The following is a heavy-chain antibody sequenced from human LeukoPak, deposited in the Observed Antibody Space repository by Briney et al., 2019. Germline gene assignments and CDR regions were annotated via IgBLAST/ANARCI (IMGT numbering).Heavy chain of an antibody. V-gene: IGHV3-48*04. CDR1: GFTFSSYS. Sequence: PGGSLRLSCAASGFTFSSYSMNWVRQAPGKGLEWVSYISSSSSTIYYADSVKGRFTISRDNAKNSLYLQMNSLRAEDTAVYYCARDFRGSYLYYFDYWGQGTLVTVSS. D-gene: IGHD1-26*01. CDR3: ARDFRGSYLYYFDY. CDR2: ISSSSSTI. J-gene: IGHJ4*02.